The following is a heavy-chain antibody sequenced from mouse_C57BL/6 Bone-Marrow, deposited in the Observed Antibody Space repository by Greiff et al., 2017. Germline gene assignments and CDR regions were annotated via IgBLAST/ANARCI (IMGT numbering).Heavy chain of an antibody. J-gene: IGHJ4*01. V-gene: IGHV1-76*01. Sequence: VQLQQSGAELVRPGASVKLSCKASGYTFTDYYINWVKQRPGQGLEWIARIYPGSGNTYYNEKFKGKATLTAEKSSSTAYMQLSSLTSEDSAVYFCARYDYYAMDYWCQGTSVTVSS. CDR1: GYTFTDYY. CDR2: IYPGSGNT. CDR3: ARYDYYAMDY.